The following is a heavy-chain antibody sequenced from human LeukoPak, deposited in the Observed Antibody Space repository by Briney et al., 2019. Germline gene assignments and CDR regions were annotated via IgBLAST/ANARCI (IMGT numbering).Heavy chain of an antibody. Sequence: GGSLRLSCAASRFTFSNYSMNWVRQAPGKGLEWVSSISSSSSYIYYADSVKGRFTISRDNAKNSLYLQMNSLRAEDTAVYYCARRYRGGCLNYWGQGTLVTVSS. CDR2: ISSSSSYI. CDR3: ARRYRGGCLNY. D-gene: IGHD6-19*01. J-gene: IGHJ4*02. V-gene: IGHV3-21*01. CDR1: RFTFSNYS.